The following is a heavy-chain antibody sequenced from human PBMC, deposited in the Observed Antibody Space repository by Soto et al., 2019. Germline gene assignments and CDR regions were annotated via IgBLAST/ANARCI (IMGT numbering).Heavy chain of an antibody. CDR1: GYTFSNYA. D-gene: IGHD3-10*01. CDR3: ARYGSGSYNDHNAMDV. J-gene: IGHJ6*02. V-gene: IGHV1-3*01. CDR2: INGGNGNV. Sequence: QVHLVQSGAEVKKPGAFVKVSYKSSGYTFSNYAMHWVRQAPGQGLEWMGWINGGNGNVKYSQKFQGRVTFTRDTSATTAFMELRSLTSEDTGVYYCARYGSGSYNDHNAMDVWGQGTTVIVSS.